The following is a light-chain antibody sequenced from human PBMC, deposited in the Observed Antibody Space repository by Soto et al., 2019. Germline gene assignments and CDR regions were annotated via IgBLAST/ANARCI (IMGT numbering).Light chain of an antibody. Sequence: QSVLTQSPSASGTPGQRVTISCSGSSSNIGSNYVYWYQQLPGTAPKLLIYRNNQRPSGVPDRFSGSKFGTSASLAISGLRSEDEADYYCAAWDDSLRGVFGTGTKLTVL. J-gene: IGLJ1*01. CDR2: RNN. V-gene: IGLV1-47*01. CDR1: SSNIGSNY. CDR3: AAWDDSLRGV.